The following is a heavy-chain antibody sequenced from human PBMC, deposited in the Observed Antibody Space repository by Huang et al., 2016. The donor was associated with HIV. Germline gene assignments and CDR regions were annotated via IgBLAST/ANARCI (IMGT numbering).Heavy chain of an antibody. CDR1: GYSFTTYW. CDR3: AGGPHIDF. CDR2: IYPGDSET. V-gene: IGHV5-51*01. Sequence: EVQLIQSGVEVKRPGESLKISCKVSGYSFTTYWIGWVRQMPGKGRDWMGMIYPGDSETRDNPSFQGEVTISADTSLTTAYLQWNHLKASDSAIYYCAGGPHIDFWGQGTRVTVSS. J-gene: IGHJ4*02. D-gene: IGHD3-16*01.